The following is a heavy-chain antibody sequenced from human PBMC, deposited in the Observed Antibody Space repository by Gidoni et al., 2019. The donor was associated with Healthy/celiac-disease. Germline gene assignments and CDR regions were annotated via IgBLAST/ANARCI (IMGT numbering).Heavy chain of an antibody. D-gene: IGHD6-6*01. Sequence: EVQLVESGGGLVKPGGSLRLSCAASGFTFSNAGMSWVRQAPGKGLEWVGRIKSKTDGGTTDYAAPVKGRFTISRDDSKNTLYLQMNSLKTEDTAVYYCTTDLPSSSSGLSFDYWGQGTLVTVSS. J-gene: IGHJ4*02. V-gene: IGHV3-15*01. CDR1: GFTFSNAG. CDR2: IKSKTDGGTT. CDR3: TTDLPSSSSGLSFDY.